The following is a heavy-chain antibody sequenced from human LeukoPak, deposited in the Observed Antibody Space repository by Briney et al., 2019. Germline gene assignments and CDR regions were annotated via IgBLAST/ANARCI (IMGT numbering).Heavy chain of an antibody. J-gene: IGHJ5*01. CDR3: ATDGMVRGPDAWFDS. CDR2: IYSGGTS. CDR1: GITVSTNY. D-gene: IGHD3-10*01. Sequence: GGSLRLSCAASGITVSTNYMNWVRQAPGKGLEWVSVIYSGGTSYYADSVKGRFTISRDNSKSTLYLQMNNLRAEDTAVYYCATDGMVRGPDAWFDSWGQGTLVSVSS. V-gene: IGHV3-53*01.